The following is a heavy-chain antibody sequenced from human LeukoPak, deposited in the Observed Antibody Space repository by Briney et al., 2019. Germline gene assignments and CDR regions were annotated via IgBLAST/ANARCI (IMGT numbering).Heavy chain of an antibody. D-gene: IGHD5-12*01. CDR2: ISGSGGST. CDR1: GFTFSSYA. J-gene: IGHJ4*01. Sequence: GGSLRLSCAAPGFTFSSYAMSWVRPAPGKGLEWVSAISGSGGSTYYADSVKGRFTISRDNSKNTLYLQMNSLRAEDTAVYYCAKDRDIVATMLDYWGQGTLVTVSS. CDR3: AKDRDIVATMLDY. V-gene: IGHV3-23*01.